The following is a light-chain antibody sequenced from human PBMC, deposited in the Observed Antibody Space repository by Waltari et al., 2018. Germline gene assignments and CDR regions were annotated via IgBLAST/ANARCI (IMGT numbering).Light chain of an antibody. CDR1: RDIRNY. CDR3: QQPPGT. CDR2: AAS. V-gene: IGKV1-9*01. Sequence: DLQLTQSPSFLSASVGDRVTFTCRASRDIRNYLAWYQQKSGKAPKLLIFAASTLQRGVPSRFSGSGSGTEFTLTISSLQPEDLATYYCQQPPGTFGGGTKVEIK. J-gene: IGKJ4*01.